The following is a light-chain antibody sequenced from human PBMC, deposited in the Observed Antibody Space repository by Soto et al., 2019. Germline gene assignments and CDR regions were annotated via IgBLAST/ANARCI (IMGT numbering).Light chain of an antibody. J-gene: IGKJ1*01. Sequence: EIVLTQSPATLSLSPGERATLSCRASQSVGSYLAWYQQKPGQAPRLLIYDASNRATGIPARFSGSGSGTDFTLTISSLEPDDFAVYYCQERSNWPPETFGQGTKVEIK. CDR3: QERSNWPPET. CDR2: DAS. V-gene: IGKV3-11*01. CDR1: QSVGSY.